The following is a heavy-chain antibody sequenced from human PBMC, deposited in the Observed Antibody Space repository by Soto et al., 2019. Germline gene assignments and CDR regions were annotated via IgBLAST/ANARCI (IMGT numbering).Heavy chain of an antibody. V-gene: IGHV4-59*01. CDR3: ARVRVFGRRRLYYYGMDV. CDR1: GGSISSYY. J-gene: IGHJ6*02. Sequence: SETLSLTCTVTGGSISSYYWSWIRQPPGKGLEWIGDIYYSGSTNYNPSLKSRVTISVDTSRNQFSLKLSSVTAADTAVYYCARVRVFGRRRLYYYGMDVWGQGTPVTVSS. D-gene: IGHD3-10*02. CDR2: IYYSGST.